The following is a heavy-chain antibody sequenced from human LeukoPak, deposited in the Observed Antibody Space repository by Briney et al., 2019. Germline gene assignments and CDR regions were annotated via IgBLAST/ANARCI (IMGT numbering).Heavy chain of an antibody. V-gene: IGHV7-4-1*04. J-gene: IGHJ4*02. CDR2: INTKTGNP. CDR1: GYTFNDYT. CDR3: ARDHDFLSGHSRRDFDY. D-gene: IGHD3-3*01. Sequence: GASVKVSCKASGYTFNDYTMNWVRQAPGQGLEWMGWINTKTGNPTYAQGFTGRFVFSLDTSVSVAYLQINGLEADDTAMYYCARDHDFLSGHSRRDFDYWGQGTQVTVSS.